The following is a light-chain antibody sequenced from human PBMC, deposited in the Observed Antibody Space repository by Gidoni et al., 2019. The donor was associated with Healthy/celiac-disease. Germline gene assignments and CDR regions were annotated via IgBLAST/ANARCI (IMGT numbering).Light chain of an antibody. CDR2: DAS. CDR3: QQRSNWPPRDT. J-gene: IGKJ5*01. Sequence: IVLTQSPATLSLSPGERATLSCRASQRVSSYLAWYQQKPGQAPRLLIYDASNRATGIPARFSGSGSGTDFTPTISSLEPEDFAAYYCQQRSNWPPRDTFXQXTRLEIK. V-gene: IGKV3-11*01. CDR1: QRVSSY.